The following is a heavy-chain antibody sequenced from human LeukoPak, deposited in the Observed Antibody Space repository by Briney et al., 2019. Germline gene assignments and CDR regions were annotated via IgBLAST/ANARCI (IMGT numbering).Heavy chain of an antibody. CDR3: ARRVGGTSFRDY. V-gene: IGHV4-38-2*02. Sequence: SETLSLTCTVSGYSISRSGYYWGWIRQPPGKGLEWIGNIYHSGSTYYNPSLESRVTISVDTSKNQFSLKLTSVTAAVTAVYYCARRVGGTSFRDYWGQGTLVTVPS. CDR2: IYHSGST. D-gene: IGHD1-26*01. CDR1: GYSISRSGYY. J-gene: IGHJ4*02.